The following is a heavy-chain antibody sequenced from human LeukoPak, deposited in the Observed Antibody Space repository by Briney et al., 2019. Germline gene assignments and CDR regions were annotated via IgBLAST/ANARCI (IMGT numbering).Heavy chain of an antibody. CDR3: AKERDSSGWPSDASDV. D-gene: IGHD6-19*01. Sequence: RGSLRLSCAASGFTFSNYAMSWVRQAPGKGLEWVSTISGSGINTYYPDSVKGRFTISRDNSKNKLYLQMNSLRAEDTAVYYCAKERDSSGWPSDASDVWGQGTMVTVSS. CDR1: GFTFSNYA. V-gene: IGHV3-23*01. J-gene: IGHJ3*01. CDR2: ISGSGINT.